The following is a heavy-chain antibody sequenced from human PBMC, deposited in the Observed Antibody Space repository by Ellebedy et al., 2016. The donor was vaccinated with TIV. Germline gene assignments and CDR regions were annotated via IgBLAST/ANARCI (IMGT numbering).Heavy chain of an antibody. Sequence: LRLSXTVSGGSISSGDYYWSWIRQPPGKGLEWIGYIYYSGSTYYNPSLKSRVTISVDTSKNQFSLKLSSVTAADTAVYYCARSAVRFLEWLTHAFDIWGQGTMVTVSS. CDR2: IYYSGST. CDR1: GGSISSGDYY. D-gene: IGHD3-3*01. J-gene: IGHJ3*02. CDR3: ARSAVRFLEWLTHAFDI. V-gene: IGHV4-30-4*01.